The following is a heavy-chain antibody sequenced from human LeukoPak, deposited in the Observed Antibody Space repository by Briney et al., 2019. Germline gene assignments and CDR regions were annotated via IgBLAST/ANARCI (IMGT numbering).Heavy chain of an antibody. D-gene: IGHD5-18*01. J-gene: IGHJ3*02. V-gene: IGHV4-34*01. Sequence: SETLSLTCAVYGGSFSGYYWGWIRQPPGKGLEWIGSIYYSGSTYYNPSLKSRVTISVDTSKNQFSLKLSSVTAADTAVYYCARDQGGYSYGYGGGDAFDIWGQGTMVTVSS. CDR2: IYYSGST. CDR3: ARDQGGYSYGYGGGDAFDI. CDR1: GGSFSGYY.